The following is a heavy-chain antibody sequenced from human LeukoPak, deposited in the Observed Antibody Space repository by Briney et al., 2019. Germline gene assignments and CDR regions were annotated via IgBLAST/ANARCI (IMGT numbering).Heavy chain of an antibody. CDR1: GFTFSSYA. V-gene: IGHV3-23*01. Sequence: GGSLRLSCAASGFTFSSYAMSWVRQAPGKGLEWVSAISGSGGSTYYADSVKGRFTISRDNSKNTLYLQMNSLRAEDTAVYYCAKDPRKYSSGWSTGVDYWGQGTLVTVSS. CDR2: ISGSGGST. CDR3: AKDPRKYSSGWSTGVDY. D-gene: IGHD6-19*01. J-gene: IGHJ4*02.